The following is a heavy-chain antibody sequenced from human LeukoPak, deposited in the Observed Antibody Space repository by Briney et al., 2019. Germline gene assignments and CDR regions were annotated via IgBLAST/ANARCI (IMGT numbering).Heavy chain of an antibody. CDR1: GFTVSSNY. CDR3: AVIRGYTNSWPLDY. Sequence: GGSLRLSCAASGFTVSSNYMSWVRQALGKGLEWVSVIYSGGSTYYADSVKGRFTISRDDSKNTVYLQMNSLKTEDTAVYYCAVIRGYTNSWPLDYWGQGALVTVSS. CDR2: IYSGGST. J-gene: IGHJ4*02. V-gene: IGHV3-66*01. D-gene: IGHD6-13*01.